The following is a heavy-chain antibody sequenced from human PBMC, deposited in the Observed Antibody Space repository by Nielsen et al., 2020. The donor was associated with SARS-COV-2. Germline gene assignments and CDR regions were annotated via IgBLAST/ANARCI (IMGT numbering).Heavy chain of an antibody. CDR2: INPDESKT. CDR3: ARLWDDGYYFDTGPYDY. D-gene: IGHD3-22*01. J-gene: IGHJ4*02. V-gene: IGHV3-74*03. Sequence: GESLKISCAASGFTLSKAYMSWVRQAPGKGLVWVSHINPDESKTTYADSVKGRFTISRDNAKNTLYLQMNSLRAEDTAVYYCARLWDDGYYFDTGPYDYWGQGTLVTVSS. CDR1: GFTLSKAY.